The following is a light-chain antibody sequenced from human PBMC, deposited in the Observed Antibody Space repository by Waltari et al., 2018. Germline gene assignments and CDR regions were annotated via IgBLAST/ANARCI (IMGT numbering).Light chain of an antibody. V-gene: IGLV3-19*01. CDR2: GKN. Sequence: SSELTQDPAVSVALGQTVRITCQGNSHRSYYASWYQQKPGQAPVRVIYGKNTRPSEIPDRFSGSSSGNTASLTITGAQAEYEADYYCNSRDSSGNHPQVVVGGGTKLTVL. J-gene: IGLJ2*01. CDR3: NSRDSSGNHPQVV. CDR1: SHRSYY.